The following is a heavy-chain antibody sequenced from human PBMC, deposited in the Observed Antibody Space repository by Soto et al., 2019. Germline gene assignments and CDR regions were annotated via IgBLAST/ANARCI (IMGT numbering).Heavy chain of an antibody. J-gene: IGHJ5*02. CDR1: GFSVSTSH. V-gene: IGHV3-53*01. CDR2: IYSGGAT. D-gene: IGHD3-10*01. Sequence: GSLRLYCAVAGFSVSTSHSSWIRQTPGKGLEWVSVIYSGGATHYAVSVKGRLIISRDKSKNTVDLQMNSLRAEDTAVYYCAKVGPYASGSYMFRYNCFGPWGPGTLVTGSS. CDR3: AKVGPYASGSYMFRYNCFGP.